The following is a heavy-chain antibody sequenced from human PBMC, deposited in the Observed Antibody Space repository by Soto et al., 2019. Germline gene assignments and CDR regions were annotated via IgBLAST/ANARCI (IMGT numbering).Heavy chain of an antibody. Sequence: GGSLRLSCAASGFTISSNYMSWVRQAPGKGLEWVSVIYSGGTTYYADSVKGRFTISRDNSKNTLFLQMNSLRAEDTAVYYCARGGVGPSSYYYYGMDVWGQGTTVTVSS. V-gene: IGHV3-53*01. J-gene: IGHJ6*02. D-gene: IGHD1-26*01. CDR1: GFTISSNY. CDR3: ARGGVGPSSYYYYGMDV. CDR2: IYSGGTT.